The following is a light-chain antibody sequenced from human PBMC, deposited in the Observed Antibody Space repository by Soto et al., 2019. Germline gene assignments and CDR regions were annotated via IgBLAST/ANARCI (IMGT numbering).Light chain of an antibody. CDR1: QGIASW. Sequence: DIQMTQSPSSVSTSVGDTVTITCRASQGIASWLAWYQQKPGKAPNLLIYAASTLQSGVPGRFRGSGSGTDFTLTISSLQPEDFATYYCQQTYNFPLTFGGGTKVDIK. J-gene: IGKJ4*01. V-gene: IGKV1-12*01. CDR2: AAS. CDR3: QQTYNFPLT.